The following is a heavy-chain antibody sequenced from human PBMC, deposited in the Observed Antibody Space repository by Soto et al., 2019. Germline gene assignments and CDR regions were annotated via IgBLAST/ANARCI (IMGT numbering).Heavy chain of an antibody. CDR3: AKDPRFYGMDV. V-gene: IGHV4-61*01. Sequence: QVRLQESGPGLVKPSETLSLTCTVSGASVSSDSYSWSWIRQPPGKGLEWIGGFYFTGTTKTNPSLQSRVSISVDESKNQMSLKLNSVTAADTAVYYCAKDPRFYGMDVWGQGTTLTVSS. J-gene: IGHJ6*02. CDR2: FYFTGTT. CDR1: GASVSSDSYS.